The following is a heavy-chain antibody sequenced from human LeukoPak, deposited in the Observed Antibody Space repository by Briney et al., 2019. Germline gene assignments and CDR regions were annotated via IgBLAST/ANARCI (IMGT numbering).Heavy chain of an antibody. CDR3: AGGQGFLIEL. J-gene: IGHJ4*02. CDR2: IKQDGSDT. D-gene: IGHD3-3*01. Sequence: GGSLRLSCAASGFTFSSYWMNWARQAPGKGLEWVAIIKQDGSDTHYVDSVKGRLTISRDNAKNSLYLQINNLRAEDTAVYYCAGGQGFLIELWGQGTLVTVSS. V-gene: IGHV3-7*01. CDR1: GFTFSSYW.